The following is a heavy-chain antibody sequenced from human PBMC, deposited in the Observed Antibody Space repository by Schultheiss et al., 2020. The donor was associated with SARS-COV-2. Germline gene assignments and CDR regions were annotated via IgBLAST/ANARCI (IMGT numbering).Heavy chain of an antibody. Sequence: GGSLRLSCAASGFTFSSYGMHWVRQAPGKGLEWVAFIRYDGSNKYYADSVKGRFTISRDNSKNTLYLQMNSLRAKDTAVYYCAKGAPSLKDTAMVSDAFDIWGQGTMVTVSS. CDR2: IRYDGSNK. V-gene: IGHV3-30*02. CDR3: AKGAPSLKDTAMVSDAFDI. CDR1: GFTFSSYG. D-gene: IGHD5-18*01. J-gene: IGHJ3*02.